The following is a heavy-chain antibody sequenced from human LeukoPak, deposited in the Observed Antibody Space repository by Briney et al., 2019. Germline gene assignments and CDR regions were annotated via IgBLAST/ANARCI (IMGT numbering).Heavy chain of an antibody. D-gene: IGHD1-26*01. CDR1: GFTFSTYS. CDR2: ISSSSSTI. Sequence: GGSLRLSCTASGFTFSTYSMNWVRQAPGKGLEWVSYISSSSSTIYYADSVKGRFTISRDNAKNSLYLQMNSLRAEDTAVYYCASSGIVGATGVFYWGQGTLVTVSS. CDR3: ASSGIVGATGVFY. V-gene: IGHV3-48*01. J-gene: IGHJ4*02.